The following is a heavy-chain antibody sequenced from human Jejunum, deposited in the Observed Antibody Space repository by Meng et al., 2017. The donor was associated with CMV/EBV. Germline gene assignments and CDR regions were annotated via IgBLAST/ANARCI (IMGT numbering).Heavy chain of an antibody. J-gene: IGHJ4*02. CDR3: ASSYYETGDY. V-gene: IGHV3-7*01. CDR2: INQDGSEK. Sequence: CEASGFTFSIYWTTWVRQAPGKGLEWVANINQDGSEKNYVDSVKGRFTVSRDNARNSLYLQMNSLRAEDTSLYYCASSYYETGDYWGQGTLVTVSS. CDR1: GFTFSIYW. D-gene: IGHD3-22*01.